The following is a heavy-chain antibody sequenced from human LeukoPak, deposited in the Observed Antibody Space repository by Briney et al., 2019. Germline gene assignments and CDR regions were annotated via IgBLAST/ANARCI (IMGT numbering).Heavy chain of an antibody. V-gene: IGHV3-7*01. CDR1: GFTFSNYA. Sequence: GGSLKLSCAASGFTFSNYAMSWVRQVPGKGLEWVANIKEDGSEKFYVDSVKGRFTISGDNTESSLSLQMDSLRVEDTAVYFCARGGAINGYYVYWGQGTLVTVSS. CDR3: ARGGAINGYYVY. D-gene: IGHD1-26*01. J-gene: IGHJ4*02. CDR2: IKEDGSEK.